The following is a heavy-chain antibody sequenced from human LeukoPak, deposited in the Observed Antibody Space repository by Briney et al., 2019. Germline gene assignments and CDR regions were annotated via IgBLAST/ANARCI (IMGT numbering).Heavy chain of an antibody. CDR3: ARSYGGNSEAFDY. V-gene: IGHV3-30-3*01. D-gene: IGHD4-23*01. Sequence: PGGSLRLSCAASGFTFSSYAMHWVRQAPGKGLEWVPVISYDGSNKYYADSVKGRFTISRDNSKNTLYLQMNSLRAEDTAVYYCARSYGGNSEAFDYWGQGTLVTVSS. J-gene: IGHJ4*02. CDR1: GFTFSSYA. CDR2: ISYDGSNK.